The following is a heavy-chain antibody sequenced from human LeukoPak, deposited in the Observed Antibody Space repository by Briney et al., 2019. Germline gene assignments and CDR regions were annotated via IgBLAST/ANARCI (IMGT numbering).Heavy chain of an antibody. D-gene: IGHD2-15*01. CDR2: ISSSGATI. V-gene: IGHV3-48*03. CDR1: GFTFSSYE. Sequence: GGSLRLSCAAPGFTFSSYEMNWVRQAPGKGLEWVSYISSSGATIYYADSVKGRFTISRDNANNSLYLQMNSLRAEDTALYYCARDQSRGRSAFSPDASDIWGQGTMVTVSS. CDR3: ARDQSRGRSAFSPDASDI. J-gene: IGHJ3*02.